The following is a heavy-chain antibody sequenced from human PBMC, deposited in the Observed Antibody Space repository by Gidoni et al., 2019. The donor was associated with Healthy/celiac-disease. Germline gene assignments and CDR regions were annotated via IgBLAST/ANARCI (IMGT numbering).Heavy chain of an antibody. CDR3: ASGAGSYYLAY. D-gene: IGHD3-10*01. CDR2: IYYSGST. CDR1: GGSISSYY. V-gene: IGHV4-59*01. J-gene: IGHJ4*02. Sequence: QVQLQASGPGLVKPSETLSLTCTVSGGSISSYYLSWIRPPPEKGLEWIGYIYYSGSTNYNPSLKSRVTIALATSNNQFSLKLSSVTAADTAVYYCASGAGSYYLAYWGQGPLVTVSS.